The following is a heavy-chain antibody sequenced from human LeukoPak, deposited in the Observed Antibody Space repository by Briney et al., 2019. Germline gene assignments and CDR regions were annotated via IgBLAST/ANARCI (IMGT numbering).Heavy chain of an antibody. CDR1: GFTFSSYA. CDR3: ARVVTYYDSSGYYYRSYYMDV. Sequence: GGSLRLSCAASGFTFSSYAMSWVRQAPGKGLEWVSTFSGSGGNTYYADSVKGRFTISRDNSKNTLYLQMNSLRAEDTAVYYCARVVTYYDSSGYYYRSYYMDVWGKGTTVTISS. D-gene: IGHD3-22*01. V-gene: IGHV3-23*01. J-gene: IGHJ6*03. CDR2: FSGSGGNT.